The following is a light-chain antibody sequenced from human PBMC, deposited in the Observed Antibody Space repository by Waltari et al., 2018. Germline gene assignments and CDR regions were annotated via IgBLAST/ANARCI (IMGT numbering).Light chain of an antibody. CDR1: RSNIGNYY. V-gene: IGLV1-51*01. Sequence: QSVLTQPPSVSAAPGQKVTISCSGRRSNIGNYYVSWYSNLPGAAPNTLIYDNNKRPSGIPDRFSASKSGTSATLGITGLQIGDEAEYYCATWDNNLKDVVFGGGTKLTVL. CDR2: DNN. CDR3: ATWDNNLKDVV. J-gene: IGLJ2*01.